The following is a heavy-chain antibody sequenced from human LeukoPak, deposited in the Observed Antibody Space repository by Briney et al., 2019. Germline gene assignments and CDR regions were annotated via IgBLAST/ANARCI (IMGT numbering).Heavy chain of an antibody. Sequence: SETLSLTCTVSGSSISSYYWSWIRQPPGKGLEWIGYIYYSGSTNYNPSLKSRVTISVDTSKNQFSLKLSSVTAADTAVYYCARARGIFDYWGQGTLVTVSS. D-gene: IGHD6-13*01. CDR3: ARARGIFDY. V-gene: IGHV4-59*12. CDR1: GSSISSYY. J-gene: IGHJ4*02. CDR2: IYYSGST.